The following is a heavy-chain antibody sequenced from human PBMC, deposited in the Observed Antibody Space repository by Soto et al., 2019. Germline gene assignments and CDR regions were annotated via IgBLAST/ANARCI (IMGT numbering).Heavy chain of an antibody. CDR3: ARGGEVGVAGSAAFDM. V-gene: IGHV1-2*02. J-gene: IGHJ3*02. Sequence: QLHLVQSGAVVKKPGASVTVSCSASGYPVTAYYMHWVRQAPGRGLEWMGGINPATGAAKYTQTFQGRVTMTRDTSTSTVFMELSGLTSEDTAVFYCARGGEVGVAGSAAFDMWGQGTVVTVSS. CDR1: GYPVTAYY. D-gene: IGHD3-3*01. CDR2: INPATGAA.